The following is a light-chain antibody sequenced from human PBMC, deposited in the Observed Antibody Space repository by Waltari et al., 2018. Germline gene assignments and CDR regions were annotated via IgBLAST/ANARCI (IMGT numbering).Light chain of an antibody. J-gene: IGLJ3*02. V-gene: IGLV1-44*01. CDR3: AAWDDSLNGWV. Sequence: QSVLTQPPSASGTPGQRVTTPCAGSSSNLGSNPVNWFQQLPGTAPKLLISSNNQRPSGVPDRFSASKSGTSASLAISGLQSEDEADYYCAAWDDSLNGWVFGGGTKLTVL. CDR2: SNN. CDR1: SSNLGSNP.